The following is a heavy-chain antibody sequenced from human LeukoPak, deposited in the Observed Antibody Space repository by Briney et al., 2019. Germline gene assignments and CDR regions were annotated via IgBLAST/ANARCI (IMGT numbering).Heavy chain of an antibody. J-gene: IGHJ5*02. Sequence: GGSLTLSCTASGFTFSTYAASWVRQAPGKGLEWVSAITGSGGSTYYADSVKGRFTISRDNSKNTFYQQMNSLRAEDTAVYYCTKGHYCSSPNCNWFDPWGQGTLVTVSS. D-gene: IGHD2-2*01. V-gene: IGHV3-23*01. CDR3: TKGHYCSSPNCNWFDP. CDR2: ITGSGGST. CDR1: GFTFSTYA.